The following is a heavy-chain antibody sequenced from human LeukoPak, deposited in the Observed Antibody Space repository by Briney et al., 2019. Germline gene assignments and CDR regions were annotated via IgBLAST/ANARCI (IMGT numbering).Heavy chain of an antibody. V-gene: IGHV3-66*01. D-gene: IGHD3-10*01. CDR3: AREGKYYYGSGRRVALDY. CDR1: GFTVSSNY. Sequence: GGSLRLSCAASGFTVSSNYMSWVRQAPGKGLEWVSVIYSGGSTYYPDSVKGRFTISRDNSKNTLYLQMNSLRAEDTAVYYCAREGKYYYGSGRRVALDYWGQGTLVTVSS. CDR2: IYSGGST. J-gene: IGHJ4*02.